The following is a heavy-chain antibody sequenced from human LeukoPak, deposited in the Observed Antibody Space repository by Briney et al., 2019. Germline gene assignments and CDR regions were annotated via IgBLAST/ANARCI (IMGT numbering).Heavy chain of an antibody. V-gene: IGHV3-53*01. J-gene: IGHJ6*02. CDR1: GFTVSSNY. CDR2: IYSGGST. CDR3: AREDDPYGMDV. Sequence: PGGSLRLSCAASGFTVSSNYMSWVRQAPGKGLEWVSVIYSGGSTYYADSVKGRFTISRDNSKNTLYLQMNSLRAEDTAAYYCAREDDPYGMDVWGQGTTVTVSS.